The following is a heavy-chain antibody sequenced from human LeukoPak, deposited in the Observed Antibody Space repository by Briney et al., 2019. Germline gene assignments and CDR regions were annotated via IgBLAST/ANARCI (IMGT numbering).Heavy chain of an antibody. D-gene: IGHD5-18*01. Sequence: SETLSLTCAASGGSISSYYWSWIRQPPGKGLEWIGFFYYSGSTNYNPSLKSRVTISVDTSKNHFSLKLSSVTAADTAVYYCARGPGGYSYGYYFDYWGQGTLVTVSS. CDR1: GGSISSYY. CDR2: FYYSGST. V-gene: IGHV4-59*01. J-gene: IGHJ4*02. CDR3: ARGPGGYSYGYYFDY.